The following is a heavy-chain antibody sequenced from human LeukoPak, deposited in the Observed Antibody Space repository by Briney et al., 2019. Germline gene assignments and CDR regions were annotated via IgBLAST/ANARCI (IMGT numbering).Heavy chain of an antibody. Sequence: ASVKVSWKASGYTFTSYGISWVRQAPGRGLEWMAWISAHNGNTNYAQNLRDRVTLTTDTSTSTVYMELRSLRSDDTAVYYCASSKTSCSSTSCYDPFDYWGQGTLVTVSS. CDR3: ASSKTSCSSTSCYDPFDY. V-gene: IGHV1-18*01. J-gene: IGHJ4*02. CDR2: ISAHNGNT. CDR1: GYTFTSYG. D-gene: IGHD2-2*01.